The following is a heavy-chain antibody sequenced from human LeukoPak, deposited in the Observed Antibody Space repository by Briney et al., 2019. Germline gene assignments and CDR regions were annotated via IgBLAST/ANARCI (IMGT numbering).Heavy chain of an antibody. V-gene: IGHV3-30*02. CDR1: GFIFSDYG. J-gene: IGHJ4*02. Sequence: PGRSLRLSCAASGFIFSDYGIHWVRRAPGKGLEWVAFIRYDESNTYYGDSVKGRFTISRDNSKNTVYLQMNSLRAEDTAVYYCARGLTYGPYINFDYWGQGTLVTVSS. CDR2: IRYDESNT. D-gene: IGHD4-17*01. CDR3: ARGLTYGPYINFDY.